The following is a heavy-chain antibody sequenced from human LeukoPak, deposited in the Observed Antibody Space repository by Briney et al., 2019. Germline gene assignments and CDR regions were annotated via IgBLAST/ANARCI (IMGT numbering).Heavy chain of an antibody. J-gene: IGHJ6*04. CDR1: GYTFTGYY. Sequence: ASVKVSCKASGYTFTGYYMHWVRQAPGQGLEWTGIINPSGGSTNYAQKFQGRVTMTRDTSTTTVYMDLRGLTSEDTAVYYCALFQPPGGFFTGMDVWGKGTTVTVSS. CDR3: ALFQPPGGFFTGMDV. CDR2: INPSGGST. V-gene: IGHV1-46*01. D-gene: IGHD3-10*01.